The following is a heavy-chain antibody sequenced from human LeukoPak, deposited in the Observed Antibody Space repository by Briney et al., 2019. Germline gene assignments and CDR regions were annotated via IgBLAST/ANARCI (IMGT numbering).Heavy chain of an antibody. CDR1: GGSFSGYY. Sequence: SETLSLTCAVYGGSFSGYYWSWIRQPPGKGLEWIGEINHSGSTNYNPSLKSRVTISVDTSKNQFSLKLSPVTAADTAVYYCARGQVSSGCEFDYWGQGTLVTVSS. V-gene: IGHV4-34*01. CDR3: ARGQVSSGCEFDY. D-gene: IGHD6-19*01. CDR2: INHSGST. J-gene: IGHJ4*02.